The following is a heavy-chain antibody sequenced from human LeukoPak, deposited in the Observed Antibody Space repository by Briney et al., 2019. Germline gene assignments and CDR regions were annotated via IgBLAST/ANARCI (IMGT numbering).Heavy chain of an antibody. CDR1: EFTFSDHY. CDR3: SRDATGDH. V-gene: IGHV3-72*01. CDR2: SRNRAKSYTT. J-gene: IGHJ4*02. Sequence: GGSLRLSCAVSEFTFSDHYMDRVRQAPGKGLEWVGRSRNRAKSYTTDYAASVKGRFTISRDDSKSTLYLQMNSPETEDTAVYYSSRDATGDHWGQGTLVSVSS.